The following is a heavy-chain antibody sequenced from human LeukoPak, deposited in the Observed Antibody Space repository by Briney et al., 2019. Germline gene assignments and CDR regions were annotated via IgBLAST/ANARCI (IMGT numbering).Heavy chain of an antibody. Sequence: GGSLRLSCAASGFTFNTYWMTWVRQAPAKGLEWVANIKQDGSEKYYVDSVKGRFTISRDNAKNSLYLQMNSPRAEDTAVYYCATSYCSSTNCYSISSLGFDPWGQGTLVTVSS. D-gene: IGHD2-2*01. CDR3: ATSYCSSTNCYSISSLGFDP. V-gene: IGHV3-7*01. J-gene: IGHJ5*02. CDR2: IKQDGSEK. CDR1: GFTFNTYW.